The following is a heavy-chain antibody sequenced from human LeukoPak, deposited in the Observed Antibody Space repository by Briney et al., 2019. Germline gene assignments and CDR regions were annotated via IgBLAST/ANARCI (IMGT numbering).Heavy chain of an antibody. CDR1: GSSFTNNW. V-gene: IGHV5-51*01. CDR3: ARQSTRYIRDAFDI. Sequence: GESLKISCKGSGSSFTNNWIGWVRQMPGKGLEWMGIIYPGDSDTKHSPSFQGQVTLSADKSISTAYLQWSSLKASDTAMYYCARQSTRYIRDAFDIWGQGTMVTVSS. CDR2: IYPGDSDT. J-gene: IGHJ3*02. D-gene: IGHD3-9*01.